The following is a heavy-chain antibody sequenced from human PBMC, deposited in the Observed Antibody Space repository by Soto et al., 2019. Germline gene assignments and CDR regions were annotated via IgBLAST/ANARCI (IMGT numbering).Heavy chain of an antibody. CDR2: INPSGGST. Sequence: ASVKVSCKASGYTFTSYYMHWVRQAPGQGLEWMGIINPSGGSTSYAQKFQGRVTMTRDTSTSTVYMELSSLRSEDTAVYYCARALGIVATMERLDAFDIWGQGTMVTVSS. CDR3: ARALGIVATMERLDAFDI. D-gene: IGHD5-12*01. V-gene: IGHV1-46*03. CDR1: GYTFTSYY. J-gene: IGHJ3*02.